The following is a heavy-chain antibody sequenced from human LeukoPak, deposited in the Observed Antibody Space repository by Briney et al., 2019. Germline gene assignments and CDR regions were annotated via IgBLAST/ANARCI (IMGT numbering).Heavy chain of an antibody. V-gene: IGHV5-51*01. D-gene: IGHD5-18*01. CDR2: IYPGDSDT. CDR1: GYNFTNNW. CDR3: ARLGYSYGPFDY. Sequence: GESLKISCKGAGYNFTNNWIGWVRQMPGRDLEWMGIIYPGDSDTRYSPSFQGQVTISADKSISTAYPQWSSLKASDTAMYYCARLGYSYGPFDYWGQGTLVTVSS. J-gene: IGHJ4*02.